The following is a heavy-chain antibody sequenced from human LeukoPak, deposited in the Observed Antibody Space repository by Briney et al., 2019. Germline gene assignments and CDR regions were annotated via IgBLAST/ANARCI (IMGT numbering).Heavy chain of an antibody. D-gene: IGHD5-18*01. CDR3: ARADSYGSILDY. Sequence: QPGGSLRLSCAASGFTFSNYWMGWVRQSPGRGLEWVANIDQDGSAEYYVDSVGGRFTVSRDNAKNSLYLQIDSLRAEDTAVYYCARADSYGSILDYWGRGTLVTVSS. J-gene: IGHJ4*02. CDR1: GFTFSNYW. V-gene: IGHV3-7*04. CDR2: IDQDGSAE.